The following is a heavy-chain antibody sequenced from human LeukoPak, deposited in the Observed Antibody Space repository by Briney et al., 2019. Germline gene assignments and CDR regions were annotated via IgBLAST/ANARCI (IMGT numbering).Heavy chain of an antibody. J-gene: IGHJ5*02. Sequence: SETLSLTCTVSGGSISGGSYYWSWIRQPPGKGLEWIGYIYYSGSTKYNPSLKSRVTISVDTSKNQFSLKLSSVTAADTAMYYCARHRWGGWFDPWGQGTLVTVSS. CDR2: IYYSGST. D-gene: IGHD3-16*01. CDR3: ARHRWGGWFDP. CDR1: GGSISGGSYY. V-gene: IGHV4-61*01.